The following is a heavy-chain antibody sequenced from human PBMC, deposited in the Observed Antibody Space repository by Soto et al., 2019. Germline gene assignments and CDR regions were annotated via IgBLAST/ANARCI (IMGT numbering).Heavy chain of an antibody. CDR1: GFTFSSYG. CDR2: ISYDGSNK. V-gene: IGHV3-30*03. CDR3: ATHEGATSYFDY. D-gene: IGHD1-26*01. J-gene: IGHJ4*02. Sequence: GGSLRLSCAASGFTFSSYGMHWVRQAPGKGLEWVAVISYDGSNKYYADSVKGRFTISRDNSKNTLYLQMNSLRAEDTAVYYCATHEGATSYFDYWGQGTLVTVSS.